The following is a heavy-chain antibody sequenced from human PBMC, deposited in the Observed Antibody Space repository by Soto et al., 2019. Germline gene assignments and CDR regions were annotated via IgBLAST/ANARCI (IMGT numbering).Heavy chain of an antibody. CDR2: ISSSSSYI. V-gene: IGHV3-21*01. J-gene: IGHJ4*02. Sequence: GGSLRLSCAASGFTFSSYSMNWVRQAPGKGLEWVSSISSSSSYIYYADSVKGRFTISRDNAKNSLYLQMNSLRAEDTAVYYCARDQNLGITMVRGVYGRYYFDYWGQGTLVTVSS. CDR3: ARDQNLGITMVRGVYGRYYFDY. CDR1: GFTFSSYS. D-gene: IGHD3-10*01.